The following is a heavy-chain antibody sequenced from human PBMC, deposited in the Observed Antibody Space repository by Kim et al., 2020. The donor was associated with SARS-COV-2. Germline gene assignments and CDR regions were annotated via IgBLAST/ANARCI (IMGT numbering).Heavy chain of an antibody. Sequence: SNPSLKSRVTISVETSKNQFSLKLSSVTAADTAVYYCARGRVGDYYFMDVWGQGTTVTVSS. D-gene: IGHD3-3*01. J-gene: IGHJ6*02. V-gene: IGHV4-34*01. CDR3: ARGRVGDYYFMDV.